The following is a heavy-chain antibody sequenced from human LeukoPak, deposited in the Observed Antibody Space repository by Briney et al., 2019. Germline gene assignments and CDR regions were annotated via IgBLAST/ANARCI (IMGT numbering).Heavy chain of an antibody. Sequence: VASVKVSCKASGYTFNDYYMHWVRQAPGQGLEWMGRINPDSGGTDYAQKFQGRVTMTRDTSITTAYMDLDRLRSDDTAVYYCARLGENGLLTGYFYPWGQGTMVTVSS. V-gene: IGHV1-2*02. J-gene: IGHJ5*02. CDR2: INPDSGGT. D-gene: IGHD3-9*01. CDR1: GYTFNDYY. CDR3: ARLGENGLLTGYFYP.